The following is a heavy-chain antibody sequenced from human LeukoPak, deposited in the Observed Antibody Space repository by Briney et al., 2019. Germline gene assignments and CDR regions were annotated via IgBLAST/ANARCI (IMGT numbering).Heavy chain of an antibody. J-gene: IGHJ3*02. CDR1: GYTFTGYY. Sequence: ASVKVSCKASGYTFTGYYMHWVRQAPGQRLEWMGWINPNSGGTNYAQKFQGRVTMTRDTSISTAYMELSRLRSDDTAVYYCARDREGYDILTGPGAAFDIWGQGTMVTVSS. D-gene: IGHD3-9*01. CDR2: INPNSGGT. V-gene: IGHV1-2*02. CDR3: ARDREGYDILTGPGAAFDI.